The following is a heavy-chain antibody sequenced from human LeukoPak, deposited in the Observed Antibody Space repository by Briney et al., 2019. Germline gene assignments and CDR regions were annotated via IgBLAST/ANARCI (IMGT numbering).Heavy chain of an antibody. D-gene: IGHD3-22*01. CDR2: IYSGGDK. Sequence: PAGGSLRLSCAASGFSVSNNYMSWVRQAPGKGLEWVSLIYSGGDKRYAASVKGRFTISRGNSKNTLYLQMDSLRVEDTAVYYCGGYSSLDHWGQGTLVTVSS. J-gene: IGHJ4*02. CDR3: GGYSSLDH. V-gene: IGHV3-53*01. CDR1: GFSVSNNY.